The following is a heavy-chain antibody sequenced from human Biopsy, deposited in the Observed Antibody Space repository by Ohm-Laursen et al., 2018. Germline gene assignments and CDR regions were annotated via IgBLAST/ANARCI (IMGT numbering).Heavy chain of an antibody. CDR3: VRGVDYYDPYHYYALDV. CDR2: INHSGRT. Sequence: SETLSLTCFVYGESFNGYYWSWIRQTPGKGLEWIGEINHSGRTSYNPSLKSRVTISVDTSKNQFSLKVRSVTAADTAVYYCVRGVDYYDPYHYYALDVWGQGTTVTVSS. V-gene: IGHV4-34*01. D-gene: IGHD3-22*01. J-gene: IGHJ6*02. CDR1: GESFNGYY.